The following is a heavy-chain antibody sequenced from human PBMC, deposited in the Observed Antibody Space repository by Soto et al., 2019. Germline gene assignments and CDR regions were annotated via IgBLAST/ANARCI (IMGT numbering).Heavy chain of an antibody. CDR2: ISTSGDAT. J-gene: IGHJ3*01. D-gene: IGHD3-3*01. Sequence: EVQLVESGGGLVKPGGSLRLSCAASGFTFSTYTLNWVRQAPGKGLEWVSSISTSGDATYYEDSVRGRFTISRDNARAALYLQMDSLRVEDTAMYYCTRDGEPLWGQETMVRVSS. CDR1: GFTFSTYT. CDR3: TRDGEPL. V-gene: IGHV3-21*01.